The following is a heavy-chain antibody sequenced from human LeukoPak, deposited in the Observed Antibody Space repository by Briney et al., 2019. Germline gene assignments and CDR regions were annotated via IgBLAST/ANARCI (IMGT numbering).Heavy chain of an antibody. Sequence: PSETLSLTCAVYGGSFSGYYWSWIRQPPGKGLEWIGEINHSGSTNYNPSLRSRVTISVDTSKNQFSLKLSSVTAADTAVYYCARRYCSSTSCGWFDPWGQGTLVTVSS. CDR1: GGSFSGYY. CDR3: ARRYCSSTSCGWFDP. V-gene: IGHV4-34*01. D-gene: IGHD2-2*01. J-gene: IGHJ5*02. CDR2: INHSGST.